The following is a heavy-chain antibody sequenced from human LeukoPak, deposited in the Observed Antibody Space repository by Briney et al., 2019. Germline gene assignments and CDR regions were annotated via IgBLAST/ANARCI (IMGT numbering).Heavy chain of an antibody. CDR2: IIPIFGIA. V-gene: IGHV1-69*04. J-gene: IGHJ4*02. D-gene: IGHD3-22*01. CDR3: ARDDSSGYYVGY. CDR1: GGTFSSYA. Sequence: GASVKVSCKASGGTFSSYAIGWVRQAPGQGLEWMGRIIPIFGIANYAQKFQGRVTITADKSTSTAYMELSSLRSEDTAVYYCARDDSSGYYVGYWGQGTLVTVSS.